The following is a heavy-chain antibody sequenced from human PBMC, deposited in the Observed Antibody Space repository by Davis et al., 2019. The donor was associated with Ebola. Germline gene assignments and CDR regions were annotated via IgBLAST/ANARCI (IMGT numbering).Heavy chain of an antibody. CDR3: VRDPALVVTGGGWFFGL. CDR1: GFTFSTYS. V-gene: IGHV3-21*01. CDR2: ISSASTYI. Sequence: GGSLRLSCAASGFTFSTYSMNWIRQAPGKGLEWVSSISSASTYIHFADSVKGRFTIFRDNAKNSLYLQMNSLRAEDTAVYYCVRDPALVVTGGGWFFGLWGRGTLVSVSS. J-gene: IGHJ2*01. D-gene: IGHD2-21*02.